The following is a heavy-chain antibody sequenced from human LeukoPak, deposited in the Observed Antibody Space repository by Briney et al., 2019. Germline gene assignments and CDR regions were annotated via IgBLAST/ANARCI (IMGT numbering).Heavy chain of an antibody. CDR1: GFTFSSYG. J-gene: IGHJ6*04. D-gene: IGHD3-10*01. CDR3: ARDRGFGEPISYGMDV. V-gene: IGHV3-33*01. Sequence: PGGSLRLSCAASGFTFSSYGMHWVRQAPGKGLERVAVIWYDGSNKYYADSVKGRFTISRDNSKNTLYLQMNSLRAEDTAVYYCARDRGFGEPISYGMDVWGKGTTVTVSS. CDR2: IWYDGSNK.